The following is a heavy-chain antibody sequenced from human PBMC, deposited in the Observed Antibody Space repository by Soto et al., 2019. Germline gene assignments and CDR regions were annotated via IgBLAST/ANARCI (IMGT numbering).Heavy chain of an antibody. V-gene: IGHV3-23*01. D-gene: IGHD2-2*01. CDR3: ARWDIVVVPAAFDY. CDR2: ISGSGGST. CDR1: GFTFSSYA. J-gene: IGHJ4*02. Sequence: GGSLSLSCAASGFTFSSYAMSWVRLAPGKGLEWVSAISGSGGSTYYADSVKGRFTISRDNAKNSLYLQMNSLRAEDTAVYYCARWDIVVVPAAFDYWGQGTLVTVS.